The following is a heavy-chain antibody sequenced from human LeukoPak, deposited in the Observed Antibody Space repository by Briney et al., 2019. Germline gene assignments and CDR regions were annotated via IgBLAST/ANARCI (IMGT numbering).Heavy chain of an antibody. CDR1: GFTFSSCE. CDR3: ARAFYSDSSGYFFDY. CDR2: ISSSGSFI. Sequence: TGGSLRLSCAASGFTFSSCEMNWVRQAPGEGLEWVSYISSSGSFIYYADSVKGRFTISRDNARNSLFLQMNSLRAEDTAVYYCARAFYSDSSGYFFDYWGQGTLVTVSS. D-gene: IGHD3-22*01. V-gene: IGHV3-48*03. J-gene: IGHJ4*02.